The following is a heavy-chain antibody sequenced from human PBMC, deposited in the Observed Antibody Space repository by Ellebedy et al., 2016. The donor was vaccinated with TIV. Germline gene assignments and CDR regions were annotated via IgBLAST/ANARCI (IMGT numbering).Heavy chain of an antibody. J-gene: IGHJ3*01. Sequence: SETLSLTXDVSDDSLSLSYWSWIRQSSGNRLEWIGYIFYDGTTDYNPSLRSRVTISVDTSKNRISLSLRSVSAADTAVYYCARDRALGAFDLWGHGTVVTVSS. CDR1: DDSLSLSY. D-gene: IGHD4/OR15-4a*01. CDR2: IFYDGTT. V-gene: IGHV4-59*12. CDR3: ARDRALGAFDL.